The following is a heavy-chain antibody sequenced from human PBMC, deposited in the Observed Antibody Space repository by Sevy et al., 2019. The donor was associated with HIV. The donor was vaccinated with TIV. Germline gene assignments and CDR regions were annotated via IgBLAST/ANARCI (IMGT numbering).Heavy chain of an antibody. V-gene: IGHV3-30*18. CDR1: GFTFSSYG. Sequence: GGSLRLSCAASGFTFSSYGMHWVRQAPGKGLEWVAVISYTGSTKYYADSVKGRFTISRDNSKNTLYLQMNSLRAEDTAVYYCAKEMIPRTASTLDIWGHGTMVTVSS. CDR2: ISYTGSTK. J-gene: IGHJ3*02. D-gene: IGHD2-21*02. CDR3: AKEMIPRTASTLDI.